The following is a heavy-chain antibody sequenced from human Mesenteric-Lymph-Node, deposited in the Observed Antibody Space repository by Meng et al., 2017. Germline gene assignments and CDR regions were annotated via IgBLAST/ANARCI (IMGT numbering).Heavy chain of an antibody. V-gene: IGHV3-66*02. Sequence: GESLKIYCTASGFTFGDYAMSWFRQAPGKGLEWLSLIYSGGTTYYADSVKGRFTISRDNSKNTLYLQMNSLRAEDTAVYYCARDSREGNYYWGQGTLVTVSS. CDR3: ARDSREGNYY. J-gene: IGHJ4*02. CDR2: IYSGGTT. CDR1: GFTFGDYA.